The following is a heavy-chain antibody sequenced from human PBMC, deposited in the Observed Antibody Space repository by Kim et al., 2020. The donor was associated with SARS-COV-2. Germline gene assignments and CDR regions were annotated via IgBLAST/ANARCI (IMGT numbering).Heavy chain of an antibody. CDR3: AKDKSQRGDI. CDR1: GFTFSSYG. Sequence: GGSLRLSCAASGFTFSSYGMHWVRQAPGKGLEWVAVISYDGSNKYYADSVKGRFTISRDNSKNTLYLQMNSLRAEDTAVYYCAKDKSQRGDIWGQGTMVTVSS. V-gene: IGHV3-30*18. CDR2: ISYDGSNK. J-gene: IGHJ3*02. D-gene: IGHD3-16*01.